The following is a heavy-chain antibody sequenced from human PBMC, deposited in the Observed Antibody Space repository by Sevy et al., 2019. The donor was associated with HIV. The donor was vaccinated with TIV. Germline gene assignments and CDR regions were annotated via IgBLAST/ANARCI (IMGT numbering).Heavy chain of an antibody. Sequence: SETLSLTCTVSGGSLNTYGWSWIRQPPGKGLEWIGYAYYNGGTNYNPSLKSRLTILVGTSERQFSLQLGSVTPADTAVYYCGRDNWGSIDYWGQGVLVTVSS. CDR1: GGSLNTYG. CDR3: GRDNWGSIDY. CDR2: AYYNGGT. D-gene: IGHD7-27*01. V-gene: IGHV4-59*01. J-gene: IGHJ4*02.